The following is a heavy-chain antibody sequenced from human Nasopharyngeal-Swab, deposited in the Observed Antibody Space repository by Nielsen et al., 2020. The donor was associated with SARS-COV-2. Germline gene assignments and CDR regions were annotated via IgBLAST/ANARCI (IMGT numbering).Heavy chain of an antibody. CDR3: ARRTDGYRPFDF. CDR1: GASVTSYY. V-gene: IGHV4-4*09. D-gene: IGHD5-24*01. CDR2: IYRTGST. Sequence: ESLKISCTVSGASVTSYYWSWLRQTQGKGLEYIAYIYRTGSTTYNPSLRSRVSISIDTSKNQFSLQLNSLTAADTAVYYCARRTDGYRPFDFWGQGIHVTVSS. J-gene: IGHJ4*02.